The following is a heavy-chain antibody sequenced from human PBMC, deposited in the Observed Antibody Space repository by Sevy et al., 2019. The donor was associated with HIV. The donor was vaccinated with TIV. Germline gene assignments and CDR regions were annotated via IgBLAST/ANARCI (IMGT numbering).Heavy chain of an antibody. CDR3: AREVGGFNWRPYYFDS. Sequence: GGSLRLSCAASRFRFTDYWMSWVRQTPGKGLEWVATIKQDESEKYYLDSVKGRFVISRDNGKTSVSLQMNGLRVEDTALYYCAREVGGFNWRPYYFDSWGQGTLVTVSS. CDR1: RFRFTDYW. V-gene: IGHV3-7*01. CDR2: IKQDESEK. J-gene: IGHJ4*02. D-gene: IGHD3-16*01.